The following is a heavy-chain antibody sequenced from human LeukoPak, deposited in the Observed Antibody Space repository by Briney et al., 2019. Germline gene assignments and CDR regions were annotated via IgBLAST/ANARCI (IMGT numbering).Heavy chain of an antibody. CDR1: GFTFSSYA. J-gene: IGHJ3*02. CDR3: AIVVRGVLLTGAFDI. Sequence: PGGSLRLSCAASGFTFSSYAMSWVRQAPGKGLEWVSAISGSGGSTYYADSVKGRFTISRDNSKNTLYLQMNSLRAEDTAVYYCAIVVRGVLLTGAFDIWGQGTMVTVSS. CDR2: ISGSGGST. V-gene: IGHV3-23*01. D-gene: IGHD3-10*01.